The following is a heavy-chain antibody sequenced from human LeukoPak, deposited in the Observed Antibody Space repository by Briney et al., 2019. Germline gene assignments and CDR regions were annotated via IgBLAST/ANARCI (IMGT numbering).Heavy chain of an antibody. CDR2: IIPIFGTA. D-gene: IGHD3-22*01. CDR1: GGTFSSYA. CDR3: ARDDYYDSSGYSPYNWFDP. Sequence: SVKVSCKASGGTFSSYAISWVRQAPGQGLEWMGGIIPIFGTANYAQRFQGRVTITADESTSTAYMELSSLRSEDTAVYYCARDDYYDSSGYSPYNWFDPWGQGTLVTVSS. J-gene: IGHJ5*02. V-gene: IGHV1-69*01.